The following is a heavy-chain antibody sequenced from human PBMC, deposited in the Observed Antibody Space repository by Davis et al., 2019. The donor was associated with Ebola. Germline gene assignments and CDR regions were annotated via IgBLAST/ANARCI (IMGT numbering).Heavy chain of an antibody. J-gene: IGHJ4*02. V-gene: IGHV5-51*01. CDR2: IYLVDSDT. CDR1: TSSFNSYW. Sequence: GESLKISCKDSTSSFNSYWIGWVRQIPGKGLESMGLIYLVDSDTRYNPSFQGQVTIPVDKSISTAYLQWGSLKASDTAMYYCARFGGSTPLDNWGQGTLVTVSS. CDR3: ARFGGSTPLDN. D-gene: IGHD3-10*01.